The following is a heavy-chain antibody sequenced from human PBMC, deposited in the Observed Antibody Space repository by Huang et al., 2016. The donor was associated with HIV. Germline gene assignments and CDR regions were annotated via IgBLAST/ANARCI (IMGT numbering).Heavy chain of an antibody. Sequence: QVQLQESGPGLVKPSQTLSLTCTVSGDSIRSGGYYWTWIRQSPAKGLEWIGYIDYRGSSDYNPALKSRVSISIDAFKNRVSLKLKSVTVADTAVYYCARAPATHSVFFYWGQGTLVTVSA. D-gene: IGHD3-3*01. CDR2: IDYRGSS. CDR3: ARAPATHSVFFY. J-gene: IGHJ4*02. CDR1: GDSIRSGGYY. V-gene: IGHV4-30-4*08.